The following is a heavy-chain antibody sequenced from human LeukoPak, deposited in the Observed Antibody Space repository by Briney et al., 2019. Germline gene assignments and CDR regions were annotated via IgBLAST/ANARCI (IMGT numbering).Heavy chain of an antibody. CDR3: ARVRSGRLVGYFDY. CDR2: INPSGGST. D-gene: IGHD1-26*01. V-gene: IGHV1-46*01. CDR1: GYTFTRYY. Sequence: PGASVKVSCKASGYTFTRYYMHWVRQAPGQGLEWMGMINPSGGSTSYAQKFQGRVTMTRDTATSTVYMELSSLRSEDTAVYYCARVRSGRLVGYFDYWGQGTLVTVSS. J-gene: IGHJ4*02.